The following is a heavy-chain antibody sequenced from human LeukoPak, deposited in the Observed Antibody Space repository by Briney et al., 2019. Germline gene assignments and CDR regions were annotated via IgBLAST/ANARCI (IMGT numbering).Heavy chain of an antibody. CDR2: INHSGNT. CDR1: GGSFSGYF. CDR3: AKAVAGTGGDY. J-gene: IGHJ4*02. V-gene: IGHV4-34*01. Sequence: PSETLSLTCAVYGGSFSGYFWSWIRQPPGKGLEWIGEINHSGNTNYNPSLKSRVTISVDTSKNQFSLKLRSVTAADTAVYYCAKAVAGTGGDYWGQGTLVTVSS. D-gene: IGHD6-19*01.